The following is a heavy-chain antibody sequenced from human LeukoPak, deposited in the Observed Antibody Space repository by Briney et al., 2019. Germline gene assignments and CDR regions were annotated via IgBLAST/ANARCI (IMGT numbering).Heavy chain of an antibody. Sequence: PSETLSLTCTVSGGSIGGDYWTWIRQPPGKGLQYIGYIYHTGATNYNPSLKSRVTISVDTSKNQFSLKLSSVTAADTAVYYCRGYSNGFRFDYWGQGTLVTVSS. CDR3: RGYSNGFRFDY. CDR2: IYHTGAT. V-gene: IGHV4-4*08. D-gene: IGHD5-18*01. CDR1: GGSIGGDY. J-gene: IGHJ4*02.